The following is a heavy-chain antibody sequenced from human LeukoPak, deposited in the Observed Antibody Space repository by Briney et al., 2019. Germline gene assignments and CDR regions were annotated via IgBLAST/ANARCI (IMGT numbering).Heavy chain of an antibody. CDR3: AKRLSFGVAIGDFDY. V-gene: IGHV3-23*01. CDR2: ISGSGDST. D-gene: IGHD3-3*01. Sequence: GGSPRLSCAASGFTFSNYAMSWVRQAPGKGLEWVSAISGSGDSTYYADSVKGRFTISRDSSMETLYLQMNSLRAEDTATYFCAKRLSFGVAIGDFDYWGQGTLVTVSS. CDR1: GFTFSNYA. J-gene: IGHJ4*02.